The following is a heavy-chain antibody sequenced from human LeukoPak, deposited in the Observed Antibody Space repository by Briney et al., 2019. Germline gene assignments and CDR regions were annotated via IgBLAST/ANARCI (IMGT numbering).Heavy chain of an antibody. CDR3: ARGRGTSVYFDF. J-gene: IGHJ4*02. CDR1: GFTFDDYG. D-gene: IGHD3-16*01. V-gene: IGHV3-20*04. Sequence: GGSLRLSCAASGFTFDDYGMSWVRQAPGKGLEWVSGISWNGGSTGYADSVKGRFTISRDSATNSVSLQMDSLRPEDTAVYYCARGRGTSVYFDFWGQGTLVTVSS. CDR2: ISWNGGST.